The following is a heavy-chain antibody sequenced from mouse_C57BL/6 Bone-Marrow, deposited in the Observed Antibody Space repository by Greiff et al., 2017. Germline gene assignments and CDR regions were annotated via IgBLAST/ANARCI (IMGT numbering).Heavy chain of an antibody. CDR3: AREWDYWYYFDY. V-gene: IGHV1-55*01. CDR2: IYPGSGST. CDR1: GYTFTSYW. D-gene: IGHD1-1*01. Sequence: QVQLQQPGAELVKPGASVKMSCKASGYTFTSYWITWVKQRPGQGLEWIGDIYPGSGSTNYNVKFKSKATLTVDTSASTAYMQLSSLTSEDSAVYYCAREWDYWYYFDYWGQGTTLTVSS. J-gene: IGHJ2*01.